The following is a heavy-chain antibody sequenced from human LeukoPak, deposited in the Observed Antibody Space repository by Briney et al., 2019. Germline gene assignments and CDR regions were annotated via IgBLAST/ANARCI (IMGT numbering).Heavy chain of an antibody. D-gene: IGHD3-22*01. J-gene: IGHJ4*02. CDR2: IYTSGST. CDR1: GGSISSGSYY. V-gene: IGHV4-61*02. Sequence: SETLSLTCTVSGGSISSGSYYWSWLRQPAGKGLEWIGRIYTSGSTNYNPSLKSRVTISVDTSKNQFALKLSSVTAADTALYYCARVSAKVVIDYWGQGTLVTVSS. CDR3: ARVSAKVVIDY.